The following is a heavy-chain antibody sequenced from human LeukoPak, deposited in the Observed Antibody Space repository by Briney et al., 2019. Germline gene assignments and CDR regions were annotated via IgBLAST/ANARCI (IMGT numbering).Heavy chain of an antibody. CDR2: ISYDGSNK. D-gene: IGHD6-19*01. Sequence: PGGSLRLSCAASGFIFSSYGMHWVRQAPGKGLEWVALISYDGSNKYYADSVRGRFTISRDYSKNTLNLQMNSLRAEDTAVYYCATIVSDSSGWYHFDHWGQGALVTVSS. CDR3: ATIVSDSSGWYHFDH. J-gene: IGHJ4*02. V-gene: IGHV3-30*03. CDR1: GFIFSSYG.